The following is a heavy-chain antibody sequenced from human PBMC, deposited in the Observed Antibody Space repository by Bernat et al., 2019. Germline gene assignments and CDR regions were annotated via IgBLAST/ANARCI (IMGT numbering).Heavy chain of an antibody. V-gene: IGHV3-74*01. J-gene: IGHJ4*02. CDR1: GFTFSSYW. CDR3: ARGDMDAYGYYDY. D-gene: IGHD3-10*01. Sequence: EVQLVESGGGLVQPGGSLRLSCVASGFTFSSYWMYWVRQAPGKGLVWVSRINTDVSTITYADSVKGRFTISRDNAKNTVYLQMNSLRAEDTAVYYCARGDMDAYGYYDYWGQGILVTVSS. CDR2: INTDVSTI.